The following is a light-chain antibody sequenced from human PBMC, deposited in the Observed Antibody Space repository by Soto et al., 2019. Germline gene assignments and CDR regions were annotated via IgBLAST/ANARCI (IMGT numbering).Light chain of an antibody. J-gene: IGKJ4*01. CDR2: GAS. CDR3: QQYRDSPLT. CDR1: QSVSSSY. Sequence: EIVLTQSPGTLSSSPGERATLSCRASQSVSSSYLAWYQQKPGQAPRLLIYGASSRATGIPDRFSGSGSGTDFTLTISRLEPEDFAVYYCQQYRDSPLTFGGGTKVEIK. V-gene: IGKV3-20*01.